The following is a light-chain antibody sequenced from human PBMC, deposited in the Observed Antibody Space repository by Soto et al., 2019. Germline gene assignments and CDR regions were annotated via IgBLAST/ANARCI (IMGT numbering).Light chain of an antibody. J-gene: IGKJ2*01. CDR1: QSLSSW. CDR3: QQYDRFPYT. CDR2: KAS. V-gene: IGKV1-5*03. Sequence: DIQMTQSPSTLSASVGDTVTITCRASQSLSSWLAWSQHKPGQAPKLLIHKASTLESGVPSRFSGSGSGTEFTLTISSLQTEEFATFYCQQYDRFPYTFGQGTNLEIK.